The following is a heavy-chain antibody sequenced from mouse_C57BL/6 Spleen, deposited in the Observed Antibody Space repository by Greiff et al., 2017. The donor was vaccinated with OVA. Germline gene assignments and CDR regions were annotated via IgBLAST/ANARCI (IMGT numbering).Heavy chain of an antibody. Sequence: VQVVESGAELVKPGASVKMSCQASGYTFTTYPIEWMKQTHGKSLEWIGNFHPYNDDTKYNEKFKGKATLTVEKSSSTVYLELSRLTSDDSAVYYCARGGYYSIHYAMDYWGQGTSVTVSS. CDR2: FHPYNDDT. CDR1: GYTFTTYP. D-gene: IGHD2-5*01. V-gene: IGHV1-47*01. CDR3: ARGGYYSIHYAMDY. J-gene: IGHJ4*01.